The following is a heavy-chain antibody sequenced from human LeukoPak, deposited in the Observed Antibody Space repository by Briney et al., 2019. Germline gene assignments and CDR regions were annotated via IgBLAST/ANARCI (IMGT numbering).Heavy chain of an antibody. CDR1: GGSISSSSYY. CDR2: IYYSGST. J-gene: IGHJ4*02. CDR3: ARIGCSYGWRPNYYFDY. Sequence: SETLSLTCTVSGGSISSSSYYWGWIRQPPGKGLEWIGSIYYSGSTYYNPSLKSRVTISVDTSKNQFSLKLSSVTAADTAVYYCARIGCSYGWRPNYYFDYWGQGTLVTVSS. V-gene: IGHV4-39*01. D-gene: IGHD5-18*01.